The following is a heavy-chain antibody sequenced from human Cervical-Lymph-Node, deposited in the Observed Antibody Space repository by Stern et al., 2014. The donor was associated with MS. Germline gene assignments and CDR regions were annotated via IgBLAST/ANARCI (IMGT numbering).Heavy chain of an antibody. CDR2: ICAGTSDF. CDR1: GYSFPNYW. CDR3: ARGSGRDFFDY. D-gene: IGHD3-3*01. V-gene: IGHV5-51*01. Sequence: EVQLVQSGAEVKKPGEFLKISCKGSGYSFPNYWIGWVRQMPGNALEFMWIICAGTSDFRSSPACQGQVPISADNSISTAYLQWSSLKASDTAMYYCARGSGRDFFDYWGQGALVTVSS. J-gene: IGHJ4*02.